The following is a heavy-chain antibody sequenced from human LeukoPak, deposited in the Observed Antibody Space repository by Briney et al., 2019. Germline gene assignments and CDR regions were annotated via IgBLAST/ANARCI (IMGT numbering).Heavy chain of an antibody. V-gene: IGHV1-24*01. J-gene: IGHJ4*02. Sequence: ASVKVSCKVSGYTLTELSMHWVRQAPGKGLEWMGGFDPEDGETIYAQKFQGRVTMTEDTSTDTACMELSSLRSEDTAVYYCATEGRSGVLEWLKGPFDYWGQGTLVTVSS. CDR1: GYTLTELS. D-gene: IGHD3-3*01. CDR2: FDPEDGET. CDR3: ATEGRSGVLEWLKGPFDY.